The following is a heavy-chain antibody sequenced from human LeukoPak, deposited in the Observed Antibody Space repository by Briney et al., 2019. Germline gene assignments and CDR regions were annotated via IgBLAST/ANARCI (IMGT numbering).Heavy chain of an antibody. CDR2: INPNSGGT. CDR3: ARLGDGYNVWNWVY. D-gene: IGHD5-24*01. V-gene: IGHV1-2*02. Sequence: ASVKVSCKASGYTFTSYGISWVRQAPGQGLERMGWINPNSGGTNYAQKFQGRVTMTRDTSISTAYMELSRLRSDDTAVYYCARLGDGYNVWNWVYWGQGTLVTVSS. CDR1: GYTFTSYG. J-gene: IGHJ4*02.